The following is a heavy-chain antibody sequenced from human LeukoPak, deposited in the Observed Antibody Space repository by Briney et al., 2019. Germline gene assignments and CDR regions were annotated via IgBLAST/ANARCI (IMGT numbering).Heavy chain of an antibody. D-gene: IGHD3-10*01. V-gene: IGHV1-8*01. CDR2: MNPNSGNT. Sequence: ASVKVSCKASGYTFTSYDINWVRQATGQGLEWMGWMNPNSGNTGYAQKFQGRVTMTRNTSISTAYMELSSLRSEDTAVYHCARGQLYYYGSGSYWFDPWGQGTLVTVSS. CDR3: ARGQLYYYGSGSYWFDP. CDR1: GYTFTSYD. J-gene: IGHJ5*02.